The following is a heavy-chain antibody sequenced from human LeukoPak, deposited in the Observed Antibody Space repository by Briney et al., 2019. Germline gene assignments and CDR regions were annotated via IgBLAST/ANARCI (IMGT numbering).Heavy chain of an antibody. CDR2: INPNSGGT. J-gene: IGHJ5*02. CDR1: GYTFTGYY. V-gene: IGHV1-2*02. CDR3: ARDTTMITYWFDP. D-gene: IGHD5-18*01. Sequence: ASVKVSCKASGYTFTGYYMHWVRQAPGQGLEWMGWINPNSGGTNYAQKFQGRVTMTRDTSVSTAYMELNRLRSDDTGVYYCARDTTMITYWFDPWGQGTLVTVSS.